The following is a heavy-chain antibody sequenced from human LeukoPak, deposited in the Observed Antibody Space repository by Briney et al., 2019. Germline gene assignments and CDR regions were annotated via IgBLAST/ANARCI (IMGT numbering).Heavy chain of an antibody. Sequence: ASVKVSCKASGYTFTSYDINWVRQATGQGLEWMGWMNPNSGNTGYAQKFQGRVTMTRDTSISTAYLELTTLRSDDTAVYYCARGSRTTDWFDPWGQGTLVTVSS. D-gene: IGHD1-7*01. V-gene: IGHV1-8*01. CDR2: MNPNSGNT. CDR3: ARGSRTTDWFDP. J-gene: IGHJ5*02. CDR1: GYTFTSYD.